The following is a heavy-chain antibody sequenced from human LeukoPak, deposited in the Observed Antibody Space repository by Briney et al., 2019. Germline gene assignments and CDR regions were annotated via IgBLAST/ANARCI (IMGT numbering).Heavy chain of an antibody. CDR1: GFTFSSYS. CDR2: ISSSSSYI. CDR3: AGPPGGDYYGSGSYYEISYYYYMDV. Sequence: PGGSLRLSCAASGFTFSSYSINWVRQAPGKGLEWVSSISSSSSYIYYADSVKGRFTISRDNAKNSLYLQMNSLRAEDTAVYYCAGPPGGDYYGSGSYYEISYYYYMDVWGKGTTVTVSS. V-gene: IGHV3-21*01. D-gene: IGHD3-10*01. J-gene: IGHJ6*03.